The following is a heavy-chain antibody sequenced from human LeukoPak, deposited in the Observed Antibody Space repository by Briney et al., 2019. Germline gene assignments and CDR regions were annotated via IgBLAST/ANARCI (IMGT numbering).Heavy chain of an antibody. CDR2: ISSSSSYI. CDR3: ASLLKAAASFDY. Sequence: GGSLRLSCAASGFTFSSYSMNWVRQAPGKGLEWVSSISSSSSYIYYADSVKGRFTISRDNAKNSLYLQMNSLRAEDTAVYYCASLLKAAASFDYWGQGTLVTVS. D-gene: IGHD6-13*01. J-gene: IGHJ4*02. CDR1: GFTFSSYS. V-gene: IGHV3-21*01.